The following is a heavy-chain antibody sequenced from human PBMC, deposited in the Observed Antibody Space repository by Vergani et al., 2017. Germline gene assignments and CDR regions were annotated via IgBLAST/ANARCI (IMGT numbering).Heavy chain of an antibody. CDR2: IYYSGST. Sequence: QVQLQESGPGLVKPSQTLSLTCTVSGGSISSGGYYWSWIRQHPGKGLEWIGYIYYSGSTNYNPSLKSRVTISVDTSKNQFSLKLGSVTAADTAVYYCARDLAVTTSGDYYGMDVWGQGTTVTVSS. V-gene: IGHV4-31*03. D-gene: IGHD4-17*01. CDR1: GGSISSGGYY. CDR3: ARDLAVTTSGDYYGMDV. J-gene: IGHJ6*02.